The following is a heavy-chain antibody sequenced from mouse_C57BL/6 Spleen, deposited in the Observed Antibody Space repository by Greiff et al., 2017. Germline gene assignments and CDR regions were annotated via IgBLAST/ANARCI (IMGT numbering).Heavy chain of an antibody. D-gene: IGHD1-1*01. V-gene: IGHV1-69*01. CDR1: GYTFTSYW. J-gene: IGHJ2*01. Sequence: QVQLQQPGAELVMPGASVKLSCKASGYTFTSYWLHWVKQRPGQGLEWIGEIDPSDSYTTYNQKFKGKSTLTVDKSSSTAYMQLSSLTSEDSAVYYCARGRGVVLRYYCDYWGQGTTLTVSS. CDR3: ARGRGVVLRYYCDY. CDR2: IDPSDSYT.